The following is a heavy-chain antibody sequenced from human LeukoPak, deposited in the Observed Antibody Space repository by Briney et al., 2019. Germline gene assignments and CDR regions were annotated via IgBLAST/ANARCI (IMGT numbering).Heavy chain of an antibody. CDR2: IWYDGSEQ. CDR3: AREGDSRWGELSP. J-gene: IGHJ1*01. V-gene: IGHV3-33*01. Sequence: GRSLRLSCAASGFTFSAYAIHWVRQAPGKGLEWVAVIWYDGSEQYYADSVKGRFIISRDNSKSTSDLQMNSLRAEDTAVYYCAREGDSRWGELSPWGQGTLVTVSA. D-gene: IGHD3-16*02. CDR1: GFTFSAYA.